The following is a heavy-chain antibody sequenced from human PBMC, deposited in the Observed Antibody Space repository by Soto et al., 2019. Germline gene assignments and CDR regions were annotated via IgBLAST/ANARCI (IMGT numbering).Heavy chain of an antibody. V-gene: IGHV3-23*01. J-gene: IGHJ4*01. CDR3: AKGGYSYGAAFDS. CDR1: GFTFNSFV. Sequence: PGGSLRLSCAASGFTFNSFVMAWVRQAPGKGLEWVAAINDRGESASYADSVKGRCTISRENSKNTVSLQMNSLRAEDTAEYYCAKGGYSYGAAFDSWGQGTRVTVSS. CDR2: INDRGESA. D-gene: IGHD5-18*01.